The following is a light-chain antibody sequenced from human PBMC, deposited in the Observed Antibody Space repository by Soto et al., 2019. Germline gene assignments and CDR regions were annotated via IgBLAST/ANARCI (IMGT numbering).Light chain of an antibody. CDR2: EVS. J-gene: IGLJ1*01. CDR1: SSDVGGYNY. V-gene: IGLV2-14*01. Sequence: QSALTQPASVSGSPGQSITISCTGTSSDVGGYNYVSWYQQHPGKAPKLMIYEVSNRPSGVSNRFSGSKSDNTASLTISGLQAEDEADYYCSSYTSSSTPPVFGTGTKVTVL. CDR3: SSYTSSSTPPV.